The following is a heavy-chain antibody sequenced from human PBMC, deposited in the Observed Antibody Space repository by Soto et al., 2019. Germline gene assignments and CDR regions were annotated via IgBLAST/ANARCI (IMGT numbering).Heavy chain of an antibody. D-gene: IGHD6-13*01. J-gene: IGHJ6*02. Sequence: SETLSLTCTVSGGSISSYYWSWIRQPPGKGLEWIGYIYYSGSTNYNPSLKSRVTISVDTSKNQFSLKLSSVTAADTAVYYCARNSSWYYYGMDVWGQGTTVTVSS. CDR3: ARNSSWYYYGMDV. V-gene: IGHV4-59*01. CDR1: GGSISSYY. CDR2: IYYSGST.